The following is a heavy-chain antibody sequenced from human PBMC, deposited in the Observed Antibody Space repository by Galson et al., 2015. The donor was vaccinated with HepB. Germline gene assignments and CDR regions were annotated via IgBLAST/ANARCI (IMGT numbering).Heavy chain of an antibody. D-gene: IGHD5-18*01. J-gene: IGHJ4*02. CDR1: GFTVSSNY. Sequence: SLRLSCAASGFTVSSNYMSWVRQAPGKGLEWVSVIYSGGSTYYADSVKGRFTISRDNSKNTLYLQMNSLRAEDTAVYYCARSGIQLWWFDYWGQGTLVTVSS. CDR2: IYSGGST. V-gene: IGHV3-66*01. CDR3: ARSGIQLWWFDY.